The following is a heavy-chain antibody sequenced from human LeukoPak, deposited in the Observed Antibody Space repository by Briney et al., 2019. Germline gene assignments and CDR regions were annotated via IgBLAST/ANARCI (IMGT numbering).Heavy chain of an antibody. J-gene: IGHJ4*02. CDR2: INHSGST. CDR3: ARISGYHGDFDY. V-gene: IGHV4-34*01. Sequence: SETLSLTCTVSGGSISSYYWSWIRQPPGKGLEWIGEINHSGSTNYNPSLKSRVTISVDTSKNQFSLKLSSVTAADTAVYYCARISGYHGDFDYWGQGTLVTVSS. D-gene: IGHD5-12*01. CDR1: GGSISSYY.